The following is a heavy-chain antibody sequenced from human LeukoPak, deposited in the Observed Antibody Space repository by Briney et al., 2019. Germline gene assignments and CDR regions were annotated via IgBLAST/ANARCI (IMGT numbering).Heavy chain of an antibody. CDR3: AKPYYYDSSGYYYFHY. CDR2: ISSSSSYI. J-gene: IGHJ4*02. D-gene: IGHD3-22*01. V-gene: IGHV3-21*01. Sequence: GGSLRLSCAASGFTFSSYSMNWVRQAPGKGLEWVSSISSSSSYIYYADSVKGRFTISRDNAKNSLYLQMNSLRAEDTAVYYCAKPYYYDSSGYYYFHYWGQGTLVTVSS. CDR1: GFTFSSYS.